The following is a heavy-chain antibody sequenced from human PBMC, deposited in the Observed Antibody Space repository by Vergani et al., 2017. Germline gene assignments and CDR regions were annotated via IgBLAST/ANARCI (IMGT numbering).Heavy chain of an antibody. J-gene: IGHJ5*02. D-gene: IGHD3-3*01. CDR2: INAGNGNT. CDR1: GYTFTSYA. V-gene: IGHV1-3*01. Sequence: QVQLVQSGAEVKKPGASVKVSCKASGYTFTSYAMHWVRQAPGQRLEWMGWINAGNGNTKYSQKCQGRVTITRDTSESTAYMELSSLRSEDTAVYYCARDPPEEYYEFWSGHNWFDPWGQGTLVTVSS. CDR3: ARDPPEEYYEFWSGHNWFDP.